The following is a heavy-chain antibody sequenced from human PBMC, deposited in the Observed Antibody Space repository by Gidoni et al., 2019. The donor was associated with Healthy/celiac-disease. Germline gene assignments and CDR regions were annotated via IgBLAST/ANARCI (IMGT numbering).Heavy chain of an antibody. V-gene: IGHV4-34*01. CDR1: GGSFSGYY. J-gene: IGHJ4*02. CDR3: AGSKRGIVVVPAAFSD. CDR2: INHSVST. D-gene: IGHD2-2*01. Sequence: QVQLQQWGAGLLKPSETLSLTSAVYGGSFSGYYWSWSRQPPGKGLEWIGEINHSVSTNYNPFLKSRVTISVDTSKNQFSVKLSAVTASDTAVYYCAGSKRGIVVVPAAFSDWGQGTLVTVSS.